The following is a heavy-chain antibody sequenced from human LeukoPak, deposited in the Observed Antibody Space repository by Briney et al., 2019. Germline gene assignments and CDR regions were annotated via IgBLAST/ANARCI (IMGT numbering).Heavy chain of an antibody. D-gene: IGHD2-15*01. CDR2: INHSGST. CDR1: GGSFSGYY. Sequence: SETLSLTCAAYGGSFSGYYWSWIRQPPGKGLEWIGEINHSGSTNYNPSLKSRVTISVDTSKNQFSLKLSSVTAADTAVYYCARELPYCSGGSCYSFDYWGQGTLVTVSS. V-gene: IGHV4-34*01. J-gene: IGHJ4*02. CDR3: ARELPYCSGGSCYSFDY.